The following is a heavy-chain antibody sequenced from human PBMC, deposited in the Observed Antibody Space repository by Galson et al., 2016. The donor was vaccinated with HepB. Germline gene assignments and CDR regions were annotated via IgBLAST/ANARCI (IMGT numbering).Heavy chain of an antibody. J-gene: IGHJ4*02. CDR3: ARVGIGSSWYFDY. CDR2: IKQDGSEK. Sequence: SLRLSCAVSGFTFSSYWMSWVRQGPGKGLEWVAIIKQDGSEKYYVDSVKGRFTISRDNAKKSLYLQMNSLRAEGTAVYYCARVGIGSSWYFDYWGQGTLVTVSS. V-gene: IGHV3-7*01. CDR1: GFTFSSYW. D-gene: IGHD6-13*01.